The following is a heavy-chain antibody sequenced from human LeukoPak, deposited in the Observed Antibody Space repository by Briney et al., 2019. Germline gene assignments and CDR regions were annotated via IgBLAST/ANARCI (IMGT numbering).Heavy chain of an antibody. CDR2: ISDRSSTK. D-gene: IGHD1-26*01. V-gene: IGHV3-48*01. CDR3: ARDKSGSYFFPFDY. CDR1: GFTCSSYS. Sequence: GSLRLSCAASGFTCSSYSMNWVRQAPGKGLEWVSYISDRSSTKYYADSVKGRFTISRDNAKNSVFLQMNSLRAEDTAVYYCARDKSGSYFFPFDYWGQGTLVTVSS. J-gene: IGHJ4*02.